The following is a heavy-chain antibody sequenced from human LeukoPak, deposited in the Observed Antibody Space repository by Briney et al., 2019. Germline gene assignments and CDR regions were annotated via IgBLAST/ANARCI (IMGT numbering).Heavy chain of an antibody. CDR1: GYTFTSFG. V-gene: IGHV1-18*01. CDR2: ISAYNGNS. CDR3: ATDRQWLVMGSRGMDV. D-gene: IGHD6-19*01. Sequence: GASVKVSCKASGYTFTSFGISWVRQAPGQGPEWMGWISAYNGNSNYVQKFQGRVTMTTDTSTNTAYMELTSLTSDDTAVYYCATDRQWLVMGSRGMDVWGQGTTVTVSS. J-gene: IGHJ6*02.